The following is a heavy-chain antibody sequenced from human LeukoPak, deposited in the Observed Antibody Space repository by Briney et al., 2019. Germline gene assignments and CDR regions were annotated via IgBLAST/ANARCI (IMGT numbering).Heavy chain of an antibody. CDR3: ARPSRIAAVQLSTYFDY. Sequence: PSETLSLTCTVSGGSISSSSYYWGWIRQPPGKGLEWIGSIYYSGSTYYNPSLKSRVTISVDTSKNQFSLKLSSVIAADTAVYYCARPSRIAAVQLSTYFDYWGQGTLVTVSS. J-gene: IGHJ4*02. CDR1: GGSISSSSYY. V-gene: IGHV4-39*01. CDR2: IYYSGST. D-gene: IGHD6-6*01.